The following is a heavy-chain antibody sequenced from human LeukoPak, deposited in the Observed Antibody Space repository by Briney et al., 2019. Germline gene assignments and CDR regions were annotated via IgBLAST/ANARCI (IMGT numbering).Heavy chain of an antibody. D-gene: IGHD3-3*01. V-gene: IGHV3-23*01. CDR3: AKVTYYDFWSGYYVSFDY. J-gene: IGHJ4*02. CDR2: ISGSGGST. CDR1: GFTFSSYA. Sequence: GGSLRLSCAASGFTFSSYAMSWVRRAPGKGLEWVSAISGSGGSTDYADSVKGRFTISRHNSKNTLYLQMNSLRAEDTAVYYCAKVTYYDFWSGYYVSFDYWGQGTLVTVSS.